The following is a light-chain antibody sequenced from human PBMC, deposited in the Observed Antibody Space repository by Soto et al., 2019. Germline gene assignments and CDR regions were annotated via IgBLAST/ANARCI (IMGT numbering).Light chain of an antibody. CDR3: SSYTRTSTLYV. V-gene: IGLV2-14*03. CDR2: DVS. J-gene: IGLJ1*01. Sequence: QSALTQPASGSGSPGQSITISCTGTSSDIGGYNYVSWYQQLPGKVPKLIIYDVSNRPSGVSDRFSGSKSGNAASLTISGLQAEDEADYYCSSYTRTSTLYVFGTGTKLTLL. CDR1: SSDIGGYNY.